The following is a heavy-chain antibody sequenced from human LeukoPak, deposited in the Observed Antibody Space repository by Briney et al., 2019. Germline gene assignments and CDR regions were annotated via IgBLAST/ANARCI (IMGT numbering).Heavy chain of an antibody. CDR3: ARGYDSSGYYPYYFDY. J-gene: IGHJ4*02. D-gene: IGHD3-22*01. V-gene: IGHV4-61*01. CDR2: IYYSGST. Sequence: SETLSLTCTVSGGSVSSGSYYWSWIRQPPGKGLEWIGYIYYSGSTYYNPSLKSRVTISVDRSKNQFSLKLSSVTAADTAVYYCARGYDSSGYYPYYFDYWGQGTLVTVSS. CDR1: GGSVSSGSYY.